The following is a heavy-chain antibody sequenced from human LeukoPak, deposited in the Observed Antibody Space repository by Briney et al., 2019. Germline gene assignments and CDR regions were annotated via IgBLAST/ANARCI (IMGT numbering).Heavy chain of an antibody. CDR3: AKDGDTMSGTYYYDMDV. D-gene: IGHD1-26*01. CDR2: IYSGGTT. V-gene: IGHV3-53*01. J-gene: IGHJ6*03. CDR1: GFTVSGNY. Sequence: GGSLRLSCAVSGFTVSGNYMSWVRQAPGKGLEWVSLIYSGGTTYYADSVKGRFTISRDNSKNTLYLQMNSLRAEDTAVYYCAKDGDTMSGTYYYDMDVWGKGTTVTIS.